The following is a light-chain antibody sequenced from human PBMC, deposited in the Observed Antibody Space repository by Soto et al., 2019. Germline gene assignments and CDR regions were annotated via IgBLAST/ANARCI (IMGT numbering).Light chain of an antibody. J-gene: IGKJ1*01. CDR3: QQYVSFWS. V-gene: IGKV1-5*01. CDR1: QSISNW. CDR2: DAS. Sequence: DIQMTQSPSTLSASVGDRVTITCRASQSISNWLAWYQQKPGEAPKLLIYDASSLESGVPSRFSGSGSGTEFTLTISSLQPDDFATYYCQQYVSFWSFGQGTKV.